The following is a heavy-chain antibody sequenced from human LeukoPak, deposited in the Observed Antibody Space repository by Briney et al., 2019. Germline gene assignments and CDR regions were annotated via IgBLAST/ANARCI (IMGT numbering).Heavy chain of an antibody. Sequence: PGGALRLSCVGSEFTVSNYEMNWVRQAPGKGLEWLSKIGGGDTPITYADSVEGRFTISRDSATNSLYLQMNSLRAEDTAIYFCVSETSTSNLNGLDFWGQGTMVTVSP. CDR2: IGGGDTPI. CDR3: VSETSTSNLNGLDF. J-gene: IGHJ3*01. D-gene: IGHD4-11*01. CDR1: EFTVSNYE. V-gene: IGHV3-48*03.